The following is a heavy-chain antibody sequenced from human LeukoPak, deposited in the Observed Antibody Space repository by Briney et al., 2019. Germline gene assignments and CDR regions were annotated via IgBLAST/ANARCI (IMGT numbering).Heavy chain of an antibody. J-gene: IGHJ3*02. V-gene: IGHV3-23*01. CDR3: AKGPHYYYDSSGYYSDAFDI. D-gene: IGHD3-22*01. CDR2: ISCSGGST. Sequence: QSGGSLRLSCAASGFTFSSYAMSWVRQAPGKGLEWVSAISCSGGSTYYADSVKGRFTISRDNSKNTLYLQMNSLRAEDTAVYYCAKGPHYYYDSSGYYSDAFDIWGQGTMVTVSS. CDR1: GFTFSSYA.